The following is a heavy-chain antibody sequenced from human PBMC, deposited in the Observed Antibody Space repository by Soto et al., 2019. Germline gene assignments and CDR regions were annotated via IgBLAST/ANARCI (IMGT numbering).Heavy chain of an antibody. D-gene: IGHD3-22*01. CDR2: INPIFGTA. V-gene: IGHV1-69*12. Sequence: QVQLVQSGAEVKKPGSSVKVSCKASGDTFSSYAMSWVRQAPGQGLEWVGGINPIFGTANYAQKFQGRVTIIADESTSTVYMELSSLRSEDTAVYYCARSLPDYYDSSTYPLDAFDIWGQGTMVTVSS. J-gene: IGHJ3*02. CDR1: GDTFSSYA. CDR3: ARSLPDYYDSSTYPLDAFDI.